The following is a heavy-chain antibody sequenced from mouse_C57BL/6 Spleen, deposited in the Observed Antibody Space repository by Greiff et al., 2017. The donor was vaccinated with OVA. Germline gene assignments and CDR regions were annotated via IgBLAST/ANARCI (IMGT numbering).Heavy chain of an antibody. V-gene: IGHV1-59*01. CDR1: GYTFTSYW. D-gene: IGHD1-1*01. Sequence: QVQLQQPGAELVRPGTSVKLSCKASGYTFTSYWMHWVKQRPGQGLEWIGVIDPSGSYTYYNQKFKGKATLTVDTSSSTAYMQLSRLTSEDSAVDDCARWVVATDDWGQGTTLTVSA. CDR3: ARWVVATDD. J-gene: IGHJ2*01. CDR2: IDPSGSYT.